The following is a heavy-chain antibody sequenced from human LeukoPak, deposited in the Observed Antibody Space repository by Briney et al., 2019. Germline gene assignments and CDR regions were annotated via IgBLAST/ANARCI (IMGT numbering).Heavy chain of an antibody. Sequence: SETLSLTCTVSGGSISSYYWTWMRQPPGKGLEWIGYLYNTGSTNYNPSLKSRLTISVDMSKNQLSLKLSSVTAADTAVYYCARGVTSPLDAFDIWGQGTMVTVSS. J-gene: IGHJ3*02. CDR1: GGSISSYY. V-gene: IGHV4-59*01. CDR3: ARGVTSPLDAFDI. D-gene: IGHD1-26*01. CDR2: LYNTGST.